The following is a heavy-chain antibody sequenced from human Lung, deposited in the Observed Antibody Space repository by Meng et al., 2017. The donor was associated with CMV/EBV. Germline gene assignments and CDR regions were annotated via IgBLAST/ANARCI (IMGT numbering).Heavy chain of an antibody. Sequence: ASVXVSXXASGYTFTSYDINWVRQATGQGLEWMGWMNPNSGNTGYAQKFQGRVTMTRNTSISTAYIELSSLRSEDTAVYYCARGLWSGIKGWFDPWGQGTXVTVSS. CDR2: MNPNSGNT. J-gene: IGHJ5*02. V-gene: IGHV1-8*01. CDR1: GYTFTSYD. D-gene: IGHD3-3*01. CDR3: ARGLWSGIKGWFDP.